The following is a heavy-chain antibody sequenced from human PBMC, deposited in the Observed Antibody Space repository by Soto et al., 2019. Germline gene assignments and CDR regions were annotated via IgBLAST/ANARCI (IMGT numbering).Heavy chain of an antibody. CDR3: EKDDSGAADS. D-gene: IGHD3-16*01. CDR2: VDTTGGT. CDR1: GGSISSYS. V-gene: IGHV4-4*07. Sequence: QVQLQESGPGLVEPSETLSLTCTVSGGSISSYSWNWIRQPAGKGLEGIGRVDTTGGTNYIPSLKSRVTMSVDTSKNQCSLNLRFVTAADTAVYFCEKDDSGAADSWGHGTIVTVS. J-gene: IGHJ3*02.